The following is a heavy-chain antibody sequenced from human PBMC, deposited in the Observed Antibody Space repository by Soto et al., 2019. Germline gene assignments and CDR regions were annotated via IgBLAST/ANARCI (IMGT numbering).Heavy chain of an antibody. CDR3: AIDPSIAVAAHRYYGMDV. V-gene: IGHV3-33*01. Sequence: QVQLVESGGGVVQPGRSLRLCCAASGFTFSSYGMHWVRQAPGKGLEWVAVIWYDGSNKYYADSVKGRFTISRDNSKNTLYLQMNSLRAEDTAVYYCAIDPSIAVAAHRYYGMDVWGQGTTVTVSS. J-gene: IGHJ6*02. D-gene: IGHD6-19*01. CDR2: IWYDGSNK. CDR1: GFTFSSYG.